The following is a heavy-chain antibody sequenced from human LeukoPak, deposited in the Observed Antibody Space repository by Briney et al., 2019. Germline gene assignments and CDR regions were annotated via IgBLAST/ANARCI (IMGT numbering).Heavy chain of an antibody. D-gene: IGHD3-16*02. V-gene: IGHV3-23*01. CDR3: AKEITFGEVIATPVWYFDY. Sequence: PGGSLRLSCAASGFTFSSYAMSWVRQAPGKGLEWVSAISGSGGSTYYGDSVKGRFTISRDNSKNTLYLQMNSLRAEDTAVYYCAKEITFGEVIATPVWYFDYWGQGTLVTVSS. CDR2: ISGSGGST. J-gene: IGHJ4*02. CDR1: GFTFSSYA.